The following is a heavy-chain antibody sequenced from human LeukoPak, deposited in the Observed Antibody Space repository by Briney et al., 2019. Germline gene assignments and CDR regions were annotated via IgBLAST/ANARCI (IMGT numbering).Heavy chain of an antibody. J-gene: IGHJ4*02. CDR1: GGSISSGGYY. CDR2: IYYSGST. Sequence: SETLSLTCTVSGGSISSGGYYWSWIRQHPGKGLGWIGYIYYSGSTYYNPSLKSRVTISVDTSKNQFSLKLSSVTAADTAVYYCARAFTFGGVIVDYWGQGTLVTVSS. V-gene: IGHV4-31*03. D-gene: IGHD3-16*02. CDR3: ARAFTFGGVIVDY.